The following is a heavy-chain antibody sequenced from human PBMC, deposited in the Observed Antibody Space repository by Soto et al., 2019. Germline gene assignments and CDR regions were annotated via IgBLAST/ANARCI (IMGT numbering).Heavy chain of an antibody. J-gene: IGHJ6*03. Sequence: QVQLVQSGAEVKKPGASVKVSCKASGYTFTSYGISWVRQAPGQGLEWMGWISAYNGNTNYAQKLQGRVTMTTDTSRSTAYMELRSLRSDDTAVYYCAIGRITIFGVVIDNYMDVWGKGTTVTVSS. CDR2: ISAYNGNT. CDR3: AIGRITIFGVVIDNYMDV. D-gene: IGHD3-3*01. V-gene: IGHV1-18*01. CDR1: GYTFTSYG.